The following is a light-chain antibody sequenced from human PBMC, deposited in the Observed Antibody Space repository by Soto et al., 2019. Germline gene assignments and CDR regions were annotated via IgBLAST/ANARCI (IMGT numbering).Light chain of an antibody. CDR1: QSVSNNY. V-gene: IGKV3D-20*02. CDR3: QQRAYWPLT. CDR2: GAS. Sequence: EIVFTHSPVTLSLSPGPRATLSCMASQSVSNNYLAWYQQKPGQAPRLLIYGASNRATGIPDRFSGSGSGTDFTLTISGLEPEDFAVYYCQQRAYWPLTFGGGTKVDIK. J-gene: IGKJ4*01.